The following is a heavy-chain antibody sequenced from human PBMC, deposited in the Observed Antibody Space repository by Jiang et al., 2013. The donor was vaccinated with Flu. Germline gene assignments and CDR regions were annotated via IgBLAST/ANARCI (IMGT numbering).Heavy chain of an antibody. CDR2: ISSSSSYI. J-gene: IGHJ4*02. Sequence: QLVESGGGLVKPGGSLRLSCAASGFTFSSYSMNWVRQAPGKGLEWVSSISSSSSYIYYADSVKGRFTISRDNAKNSLYLQMNSLRAEDTAVYYCAGGWEAAAGTCFDYWGQGTLVTVSS. D-gene: IGHD6-13*01. CDR1: GFTFSSYS. V-gene: IGHV3-21*01. CDR3: AGGWEAAAGTCFDY.